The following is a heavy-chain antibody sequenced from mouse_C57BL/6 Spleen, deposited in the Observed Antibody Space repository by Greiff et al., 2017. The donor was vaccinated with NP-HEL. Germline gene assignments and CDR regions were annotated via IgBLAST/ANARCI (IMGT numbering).Heavy chain of an antibody. J-gene: IGHJ2*01. CDR3: ARLDYGSSYLDY. V-gene: IGHV1-81*01. Sequence: VKLMESGAELARPGASVKLSCKASGYTFTSYGISWVKQRTGQGLEWIGEIYPRSGNTYYNEKFKGKATLTADKSSSTAYMELRSLTSEDSAVYFCARLDYGSSYLDYWGQGTTLTVSS. D-gene: IGHD1-1*01. CDR1: GYTFTSYG. CDR2: IYPRSGNT.